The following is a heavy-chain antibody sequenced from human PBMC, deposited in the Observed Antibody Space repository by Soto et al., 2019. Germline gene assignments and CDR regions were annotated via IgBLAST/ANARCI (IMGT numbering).Heavy chain of an antibody. J-gene: IGHJ4*02. V-gene: IGHV1-2*04. CDR2: VDPNGGGS. D-gene: IGHD4-17*01. CDR3: ATWVGYGDFEGFDF. CDR1: GYSFTDYK. Sequence: ASVKVSCKTSGYSFTDYKLHWVRQAPGQGLEWMGWVDPNGGGSNSAQKFQGSVTMTWDTSITTAYLDLTRLTTNDTATYFCATWVGYGDFEGFDFWGKGTLVTVSS.